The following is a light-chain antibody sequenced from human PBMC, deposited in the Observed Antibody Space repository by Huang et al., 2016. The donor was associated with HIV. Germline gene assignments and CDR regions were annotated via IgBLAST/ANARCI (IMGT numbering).Light chain of an antibody. J-gene: IGKJ4*01. CDR1: QGISNY. CDR2: AAS. Sequence: IQITQSLSSLSASVGDRVIFTCRPSQGISNYLAWYQQKPGKVPKLLIYAASTLQSGVPSRFSGSGSGTDFTLTISSLQPEDVATYYCQKYNSAPLTFGGGTKVEIK. V-gene: IGKV1-27*01. CDR3: QKYNSAPLT.